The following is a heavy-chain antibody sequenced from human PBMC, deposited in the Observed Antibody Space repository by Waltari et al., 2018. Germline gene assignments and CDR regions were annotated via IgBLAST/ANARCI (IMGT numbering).Heavy chain of an antibody. J-gene: IGHJ3*02. D-gene: IGHD6-19*01. CDR3: ASPTDSGLYAFDI. CDR2: INPNRGGT. CDR1: GYTFTGSY. V-gene: IGHV1-2*06. Sequence: QVQLVQSGAEVKKPGASVKVYCKASGYTFTGSYLHWVRQAPGQGLEWMGRINPNRGGTNYAQKFQVRVTMTRDTSISTAYMELSRLRSDDTAVYYCASPTDSGLYAFDIWGQGTMVTVSS.